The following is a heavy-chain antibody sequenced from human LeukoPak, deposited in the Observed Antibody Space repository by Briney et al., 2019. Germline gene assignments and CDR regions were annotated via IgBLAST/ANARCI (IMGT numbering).Heavy chain of an antibody. Sequence: ASVKVSCKASGYTFTGYYMHWVRQAPGQVLEWMGRINPNSGGTNYAQKFQGRVTMTRDTSISTAYMELSRLRSDDTAVYYCARADLYYYDSSGYNWGQGTLVTVSS. CDR2: INPNSGGT. D-gene: IGHD3-22*01. V-gene: IGHV1-2*06. CDR3: ARADLYYYDSSGYN. J-gene: IGHJ4*02. CDR1: GYTFTGYY.